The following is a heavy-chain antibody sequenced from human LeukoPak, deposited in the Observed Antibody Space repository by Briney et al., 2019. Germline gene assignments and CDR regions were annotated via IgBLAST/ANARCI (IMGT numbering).Heavy chain of an antibody. CDR1: GGSISSGGYS. CDR2: IYYSGST. D-gene: IGHD2/OR15-2a*01. V-gene: IGHV4-31*03. CDR3: AGHHPRNTVDF. Sequence: SETLSLTCTVSGGSISSGGYSWSWIRQHPGKGLEWIGYIYYSGSTYYNPSLKSRVTISLDTSKNQFSLKLSSVTAADTAVYYCAGHHPRNTVDFWGQGTLVTVSS. J-gene: IGHJ4*02.